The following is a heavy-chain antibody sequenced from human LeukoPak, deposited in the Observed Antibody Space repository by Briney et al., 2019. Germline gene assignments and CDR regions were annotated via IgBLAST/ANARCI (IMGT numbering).Heavy chain of an antibody. CDR3: ARDRHYYGSGSENWFDP. CDR1: GFTFSSYA. D-gene: IGHD3-10*01. J-gene: IGHJ5*02. CDR2: ISGSGGST. Sequence: GGSLRLSCAASGFTFSSYAMSWVRQAPGKGLEWVSAISGSGGSTYYADSVKGRFTISRDNSKNTLYLQMNSLRAEDTAVYYCARDRHYYGSGSENWFDPWGQGTLVIVSS. V-gene: IGHV3-23*01.